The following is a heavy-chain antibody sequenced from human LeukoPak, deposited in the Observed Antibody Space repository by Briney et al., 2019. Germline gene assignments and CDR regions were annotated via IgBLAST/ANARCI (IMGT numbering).Heavy chain of an antibody. CDR3: ALDRIHLWSS. CDR1: GVSLNTSGVG. D-gene: IGHD5-18*01. J-gene: IGHJ5*02. Sequence: ESGPTLVKPPQTLTLTCTFSGVSLNTSGVGVGWIRQPPGKALEWLALIYWDDDKRYSPSLKSRLTITKDTSKNQVVLTMTNMDPVDTATYYCALDRIHLWSSWGQGTLVTVSS. CDR2: IYWDDDK. V-gene: IGHV2-5*02.